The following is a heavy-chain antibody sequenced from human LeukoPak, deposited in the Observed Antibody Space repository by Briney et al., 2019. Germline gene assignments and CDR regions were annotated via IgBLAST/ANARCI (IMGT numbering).Heavy chain of an antibody. CDR1: RFTLDDYA. CDR3: AKGAAAAGFFNY. Sequence: GRSLRLSRAASRFTLDDYAMHSVRPAPGKGLGWGSGICWNSGSIGYADSVKGRFTMSRDNAKNSLYLQMNSLRAEDTALYYCAKGAAAAGFFNYSGQGTLVTVSS. CDR2: ICWNSGSI. V-gene: IGHV3-9*01. D-gene: IGHD6-13*01. J-gene: IGHJ4*02.